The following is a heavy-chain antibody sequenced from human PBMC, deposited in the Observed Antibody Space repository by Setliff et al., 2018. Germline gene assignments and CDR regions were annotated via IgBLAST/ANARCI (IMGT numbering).Heavy chain of an antibody. V-gene: IGHV3-23*01. CDR1: GFTFSSYA. D-gene: IGHD2-15*01. CDR3: VRRVAGKGWFDP. CDR2: VTAFGGTT. J-gene: IGHJ5*02. Sequence: PGGSLRLSCAASGFTFSSYAMSWVRQAPGKGLEWVSAVTAFGGTTYDADSVKGRFTTSRDNSKNTIYLQMNNLGVDDTAINYCVRRVAGKGWFDPWGQGTLVTVSS.